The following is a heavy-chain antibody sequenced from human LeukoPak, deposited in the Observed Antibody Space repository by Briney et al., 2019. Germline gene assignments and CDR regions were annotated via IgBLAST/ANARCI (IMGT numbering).Heavy chain of an antibody. CDR3: ARTMYCSSFSYYTQSSFDY. D-gene: IGHD2-2*02. CDR1: GGSITRDAYY. CDR2: IYYSGST. Sequence: SETLSLTCTVSGGSITRDAYYWSWIRQYPGKGLEWIGYIYYSGSTYYNPSLKSRVTISVDTSQNQFSLKMSSVTAADTAVYYCARTMYCSSFSYYTQSSFDYWGQGALVTVSS. V-gene: IGHV4-31*03. J-gene: IGHJ4*02.